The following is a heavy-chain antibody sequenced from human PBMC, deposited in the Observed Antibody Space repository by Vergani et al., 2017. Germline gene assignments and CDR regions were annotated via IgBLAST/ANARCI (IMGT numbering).Heavy chain of an antibody. CDR3: ARDRLTAVEIFGVGEYYYGMDV. D-gene: IGHD3-3*01. CDR1: GGSISSYY. Sequence: QVQLQESGPGLVKPSETLSLTCTVSGGSISSYYWSWIRQPPGKGLEWIGYIYYSGSTNYNPSLKSRVTISVDTSKNQFSLKLSSVTAADTAVYYCARDRLTAVEIFGVGEYYYGMDVWGQGTTVTVSS. J-gene: IGHJ6*02. V-gene: IGHV4-59*01. CDR2: IYYSGST.